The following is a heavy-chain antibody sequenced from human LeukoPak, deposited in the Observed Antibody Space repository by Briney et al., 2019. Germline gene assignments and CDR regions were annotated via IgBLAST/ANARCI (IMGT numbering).Heavy chain of an antibody. CDR2: ISSTGVNS. CDR1: GFAFSSYA. Sequence: GGSLRLSCAASGFAFSSYAMTWVRQPPGKGLEWVSGISSTGVNSYHAGSVKGRFTISRDNSKNTLHLQMNSLRAEDTAIYYCAKKTSEYGDASPPDSWGQGALVTVSS. V-gene: IGHV3-23*01. D-gene: IGHD4-17*01. CDR3: AKKTSEYGDASPPDS. J-gene: IGHJ4*02.